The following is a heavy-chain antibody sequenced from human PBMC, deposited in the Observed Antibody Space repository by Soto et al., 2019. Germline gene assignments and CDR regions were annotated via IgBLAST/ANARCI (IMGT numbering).Heavy chain of an antibody. J-gene: IGHJ4*02. D-gene: IGHD2-8*01. Sequence: QVQLVQSGAEVKKPGASVKVSCEASGDTFTNHYMHWVRQAPGQGLEWMGIINLGGGSTTYAQKFQGRVTMTRDTSTSTVYMELSSLRSADTAGYYCIRGHWSNGLSRPCDFWGQGTLVTVSS. CDR1: GDTFTNHY. CDR2: INLGGGST. CDR3: IRGHWSNGLSRPCDF. V-gene: IGHV1-46*03.